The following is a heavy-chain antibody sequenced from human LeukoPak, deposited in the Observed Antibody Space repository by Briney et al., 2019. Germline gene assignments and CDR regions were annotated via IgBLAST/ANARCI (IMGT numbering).Heavy chain of an antibody. D-gene: IGHD2-21*02. V-gene: IGHV3-21*01. Sequence: GGSLRLSCAASGFTFSSYSMNWVRQAPGKGLEWVSSISSSSYIYYADSVKGRFTISRDNAKNSLYLQMNSLRAEDTAVYYCARDTSDCGGDCYPSGAFDIWGQGTMVTVSS. CDR3: ARDTSDCGGDCYPSGAFDI. CDR1: GFTFSSYS. CDR2: ISSSSYI. J-gene: IGHJ3*02.